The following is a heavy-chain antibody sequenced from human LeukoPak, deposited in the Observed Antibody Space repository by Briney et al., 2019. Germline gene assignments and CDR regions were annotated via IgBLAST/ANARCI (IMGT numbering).Heavy chain of an antibody. V-gene: IGHV3-21*01. J-gene: IGHJ5*02. D-gene: IGHD3-10*01. CDR2: ISSSSSYI. CDR1: GLTFSSQA. Sequence: GGSLRLSCAASGLTFSSQAINWVRQAPGKGLEWVSSISSSSSYINYADSVKGRFTISRDNAKNSLYLQMNSLRAEDTAVYYCARSMVRGDRTFDPWGQGTLVTVSS. CDR3: ARSMVRGDRTFDP.